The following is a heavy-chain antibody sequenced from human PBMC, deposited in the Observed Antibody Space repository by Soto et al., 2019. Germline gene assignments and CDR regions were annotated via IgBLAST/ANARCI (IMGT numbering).Heavy chain of an antibody. Sequence: GGSLRLSCASSGFTFSDYYMIWIGHAPGKGLEWVSYISSSGSTIYYADSVKGRFTISRYNAKNSLYLQMNSLRAEDTAVYYCARPGNSGAWAFDYWGQGTLVTVSS. D-gene: IGHD4-4*01. CDR2: ISSSGSTI. CDR1: GFTFSDYY. CDR3: ARPGNSGAWAFDY. J-gene: IGHJ4*02. V-gene: IGHV3-11*01.